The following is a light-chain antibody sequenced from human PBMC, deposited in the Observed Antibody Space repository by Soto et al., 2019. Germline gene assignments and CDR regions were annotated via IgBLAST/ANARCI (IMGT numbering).Light chain of an antibody. CDR3: QQYGTPRSVT. CDR1: QSVAYTSNKKTY. J-gene: IGKJ5*01. V-gene: IGKV4-1*01. Sequence: DIVMTQSPDSLAVSLGERATINCKSSQSVAYTSNKKTYVAWYQQKAGQPPKLLLYWSSTRASGVPDRFSGSGSGTDFTLTISKVEPEDFAVYYCQQYGTPRSVTFGQGTRLDI. CDR2: WSS.